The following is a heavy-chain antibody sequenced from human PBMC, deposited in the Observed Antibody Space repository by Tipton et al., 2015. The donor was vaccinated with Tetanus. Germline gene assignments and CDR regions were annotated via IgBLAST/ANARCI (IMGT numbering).Heavy chain of an antibody. CDR3: ARNNWGADFDY. J-gene: IGHJ4*02. Sequence: SLRLSCAASGLPVITNYMSWVRQAPGKGLEWVSTIYSGGTTFYADSVRGRFTSSRDHSQNTLYLQMNSLRDEDTAVYFCARNNWGADFDYWWQGTRVAVSS. CDR2: IYSGGTT. CDR1: GLPVITNY. D-gene: IGHD1-1*01. V-gene: IGHV3-53*01.